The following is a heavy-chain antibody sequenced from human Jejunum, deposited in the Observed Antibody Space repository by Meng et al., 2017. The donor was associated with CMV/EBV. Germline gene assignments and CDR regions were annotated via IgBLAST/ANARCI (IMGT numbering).Heavy chain of an antibody. CDR1: TFGDYI. V-gene: IGHV3-49*04. J-gene: IGHJ4*02. Sequence: TFGDYILSWVRQAPGKGLEWVGFIRSKAYGGPTEYAASVKGRFNISRDDSKSIAYLQMSSLKTEDTAVYYCTRGVYSSFAYYFDYWGQGTLVTVSS. D-gene: IGHD6-6*01. CDR2: IRSKAYGGPT. CDR3: TRGVYSSFAYYFDY.